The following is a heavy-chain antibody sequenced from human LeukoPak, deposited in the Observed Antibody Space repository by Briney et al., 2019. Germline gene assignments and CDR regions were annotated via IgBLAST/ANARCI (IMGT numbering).Heavy chain of an antibody. CDR1: GFTFSLHA. CDR2: INDESSDI. J-gene: IGHJ4*02. V-gene: IGHV3-21*05. CDR3: ARDTFQPGLIDS. Sequence: GGSLRLSCAASGFTFSLHAMNWVRQAPGKGLEWVSYINDESSDIHYAGSVRGRFTISRDDARQTLYLQVSSLRVEDTAVYYCARDTFQPGLIDSWGQGTLVTVSS. D-gene: IGHD2-2*01.